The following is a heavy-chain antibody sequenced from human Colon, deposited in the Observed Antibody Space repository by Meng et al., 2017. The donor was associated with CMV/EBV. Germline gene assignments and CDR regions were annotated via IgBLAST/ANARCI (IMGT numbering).Heavy chain of an antibody. J-gene: IGHJ4*02. V-gene: IGHV1-46*01. CDR2: INPSGGST. D-gene: IGHD2-2*01. CDR3: ARDRAVVVPAALYYFDY. Sequence: ASVKVSCKASGYTFTSYYMHWVRQAPGQGLEWMGIINPSGGSTSYAQKFQGRVTVTRDTSTSTVYMELSSLRSEDTAVYYCARDRAVVVPAALYYFDYWGQGTLVTVSS. CDR1: GYTFTSYY.